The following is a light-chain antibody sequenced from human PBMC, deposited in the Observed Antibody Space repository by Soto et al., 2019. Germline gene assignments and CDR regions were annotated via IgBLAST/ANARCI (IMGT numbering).Light chain of an antibody. CDR3: QQLNSYAFT. Sequence: DIQLTQSPSFLSASVGDRVTITCRASQDVSRYLAWYQQKPGKAPNLLIYAASTLQSGVPSRFSGSGSGTEFTLTISSLQPEDFATYYCQQLNSYAFTFGPGNKVDIK. CDR1: QDVSRY. CDR2: AAS. V-gene: IGKV1-9*01. J-gene: IGKJ3*01.